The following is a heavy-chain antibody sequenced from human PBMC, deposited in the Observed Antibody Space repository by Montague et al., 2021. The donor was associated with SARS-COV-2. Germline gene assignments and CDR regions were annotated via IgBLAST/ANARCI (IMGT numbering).Heavy chain of an antibody. CDR2: IYSGST. CDR1: GGPINSSSYY. D-gene: IGHD2-2*01. Sequence: SETLSLTCTVSGGPINSSSYYWGWIRQPPGKGLEWIGSIYSGSTYYNPSLKSRVTISVDTSKNQFSLKLSSATAADTAVFYCARELGYCSSTNCFHFDYWGQGTLVTVSS. V-gene: IGHV4-39*07. J-gene: IGHJ4*02. CDR3: ARELGYCSSTNCFHFDY.